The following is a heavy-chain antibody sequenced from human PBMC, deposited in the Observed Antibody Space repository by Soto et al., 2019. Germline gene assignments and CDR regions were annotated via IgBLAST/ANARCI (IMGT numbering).Heavy chain of an antibody. Sequence: GGSLRLSCAASGFTFSNYAMSWVRQAPGKGLEWVSGINYSGSSTYYADSVKGRFTISRDNSKNTLYLQMNSLRADDTAVYYCVNGEYTYGYGYWGQGTLVTVSS. J-gene: IGHJ4*02. CDR1: GFTFSNYA. D-gene: IGHD5-18*01. V-gene: IGHV3-23*05. CDR3: VNGEYTYGYGY. CDR2: INYSGSST.